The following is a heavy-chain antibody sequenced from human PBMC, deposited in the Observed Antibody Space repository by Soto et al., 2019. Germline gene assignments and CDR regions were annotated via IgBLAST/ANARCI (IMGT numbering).Heavy chain of an antibody. CDR1: GFTFSSYA. Sequence: EVQLLESGGGLVQPGGSLRLSCEASGFTFSSYAMRWVRQAPGKGLEWVSAISGSGGSTYYADSVKGRVTISRDNSKNTVNLHMNSLRGEDTAVYCCARQGSGSHYYYWGQGALVNVSP. CDR3: ARQGSGSHYYY. J-gene: IGHJ4*02. D-gene: IGHD1-26*01. CDR2: ISGSGGST. V-gene: IGHV3-23*01.